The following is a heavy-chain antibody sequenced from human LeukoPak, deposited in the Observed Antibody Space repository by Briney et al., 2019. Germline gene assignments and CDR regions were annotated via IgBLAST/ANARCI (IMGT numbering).Heavy chain of an antibody. J-gene: IGHJ4*02. Sequence: TSETLSLTCTVSGGSISSYYWSWIRQPPGKGLEWIGYIYYSGSTNYNPSLKSRVTISVDTSKNQFSLKLSSVTAADTAVYYCARVSGFGEFARDYWGQGTLVTVSS. CDR3: ARVSGFGEFARDY. CDR2: IYYSGST. D-gene: IGHD3-10*01. V-gene: IGHV4-59*01. CDR1: GGSISSYY.